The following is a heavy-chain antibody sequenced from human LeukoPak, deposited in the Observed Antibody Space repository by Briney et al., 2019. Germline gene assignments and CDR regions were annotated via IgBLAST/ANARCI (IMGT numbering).Heavy chain of an antibody. J-gene: IGHJ3*02. Sequence: ETLSLTCTVSGGSISGYYWSWIRQPPGRGLEWVGYISYSGGTNYNPSLKSRVTISLDTSKNQFSLKLTSVTAADTAFYFCARSYDTSGYFHAFDIWGQGTMVTVSS. D-gene: IGHD3-22*01. V-gene: IGHV4-59*01. CDR3: ARSYDTSGYFHAFDI. CDR2: ISYSGGT. CDR1: GGSISGYY.